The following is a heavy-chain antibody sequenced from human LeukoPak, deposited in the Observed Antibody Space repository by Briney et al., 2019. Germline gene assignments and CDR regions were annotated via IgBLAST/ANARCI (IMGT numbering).Heavy chain of an antibody. D-gene: IGHD3-16*02. Sequence: SETLSLTCTVSGGSISSSSYYWGWIRQPPGKGLEWIGSIYYSGSTYYNPSLKSRVTISVDTSKNQFSLKLSSVTAADTAVYYCARVKHDYVWGSYRPIGYFDYWGQGTLVTVSS. J-gene: IGHJ4*02. CDR1: GGSISSSSYY. V-gene: IGHV4-39*01. CDR2: IYYSGST. CDR3: ARVKHDYVWGSYRPIGYFDY.